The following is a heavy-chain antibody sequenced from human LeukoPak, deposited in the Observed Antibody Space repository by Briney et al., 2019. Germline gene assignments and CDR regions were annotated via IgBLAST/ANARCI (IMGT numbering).Heavy chain of an antibody. V-gene: IGHV1-18*01. Sequence: ASVKVSCKASGYTFTSYGISWVRQTPGQGLEWMGWISAYNGNTNYAQKLQGRVTMTTDTSTSTAYMELRSLRSDDTAVYYCARDTRVRGVFDAFDIWGQGTMVTVSS. CDR3: ARDTRVRGVFDAFDI. D-gene: IGHD3-10*01. CDR1: GYTFTSYG. J-gene: IGHJ3*02. CDR2: ISAYNGNT.